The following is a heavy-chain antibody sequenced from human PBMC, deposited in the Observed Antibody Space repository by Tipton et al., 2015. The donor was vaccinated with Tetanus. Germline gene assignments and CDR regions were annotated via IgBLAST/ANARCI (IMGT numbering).Heavy chain of an antibody. CDR1: GFTVSNSH. D-gene: IGHD6-13*01. V-gene: IGHV3-53*01. CDR3: ARDSSSWGRN. J-gene: IGHJ4*02. Sequence: SLRLSCAVSGFTVSNSHTSWVRQAPGKGLECVSMIYANGATSYADSVKGRFSISRDNSKNTLYLQMNSLRAEDTAVYYCARDSSSWGRNWGQGTLVTVSS. CDR2: IYANGAT.